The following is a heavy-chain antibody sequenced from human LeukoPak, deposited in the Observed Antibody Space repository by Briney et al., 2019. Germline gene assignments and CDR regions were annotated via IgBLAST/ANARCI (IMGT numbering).Heavy chain of an antibody. CDR2: IYPSDSNT. J-gene: IGHJ4*02. CDR1: GYSFTTYW. Sequence: GESLKISCKTSGYSFTTYWIGWVRQMPGKGLERMGIIYPSDSNTRYSTSFQGQVTISADKSISTAYLQWSSLKASDTAMYYCVRRCIEVAGIDHWGQGTLVTVFS. V-gene: IGHV5-51*01. D-gene: IGHD6-19*01. CDR3: VRRCIEVAGIDH.